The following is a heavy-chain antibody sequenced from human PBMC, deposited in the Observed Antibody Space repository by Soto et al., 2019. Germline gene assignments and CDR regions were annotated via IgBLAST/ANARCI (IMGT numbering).Heavy chain of an antibody. Sequence: GGSLRLSCAASGFTFSSYSMNWVRQAPGKGLEWVSSIISSSSYIYYADSVKGRFTISRDNAKNSLYLQMNSLRAEDTAVYYCARGFNSGYDFSFGYWGQGTLVTVSS. J-gene: IGHJ4*02. CDR3: ARGFNSGYDFSFGY. CDR1: GFTFSSYS. V-gene: IGHV3-21*01. CDR2: IISSSSYI. D-gene: IGHD5-12*01.